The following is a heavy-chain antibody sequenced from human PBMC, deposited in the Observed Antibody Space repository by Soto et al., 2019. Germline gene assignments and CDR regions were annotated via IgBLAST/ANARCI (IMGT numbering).Heavy chain of an antibody. J-gene: IGHJ4*02. V-gene: IGHV5-10-1*01. Sequence: PADSLKLSCQGSEYSFAGYWITWVRQKPGKGLEWMGRIDPSDSQTYYSPSFRGHVTISATKSITTVFLQWSSLRASDTAMYYCARQIYDSDTGPNFQYYFDSWGQGTPVTVSS. CDR1: EYSFAGYW. CDR2: IDPSDSQT. CDR3: ARQIYDSDTGPNFQYYFDS. D-gene: IGHD3-22*01.